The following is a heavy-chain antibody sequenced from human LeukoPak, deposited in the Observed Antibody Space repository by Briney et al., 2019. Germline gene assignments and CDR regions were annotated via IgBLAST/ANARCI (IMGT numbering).Heavy chain of an antibody. J-gene: IGHJ4*02. V-gene: IGHV4-31*03. CDR1: GGSVSSGGYY. Sequence: SETLSLTCTVSGGSVSSGGYYWSWIRQHPGKGLEWIGYIYYSGSTYYNPSLKSRVTISVDTSKNQFSLKLSSVTAAVTAVYYCARRHSDSSGYYYFDYWGQGTLVTVSS. CDR3: ARRHSDSSGYYYFDY. CDR2: IYYSGST. D-gene: IGHD3-22*01.